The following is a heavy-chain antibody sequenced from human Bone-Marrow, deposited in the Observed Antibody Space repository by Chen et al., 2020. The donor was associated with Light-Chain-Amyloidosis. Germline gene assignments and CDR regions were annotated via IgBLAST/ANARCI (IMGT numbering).Heavy chain of an antibody. J-gene: IGHJ5*02. CDR2: INPNSGGT. CDR1: GYTFTGNY. CDR3: ARDVDYDSSGYSAP. V-gene: IGHV1-2*02. D-gene: IGHD3-22*01. Sequence: QVQLVQSGAEVKKPGPSVKVSCTAAGYTFTGNYMHWVRQAPGQGLEWMGWINPNSGGTNYAQKFQGRVTMTRDTSISTAYMELSRLRSDDTAVYYCARDVDYDSSGYSAPWGQGTLVTVSS.